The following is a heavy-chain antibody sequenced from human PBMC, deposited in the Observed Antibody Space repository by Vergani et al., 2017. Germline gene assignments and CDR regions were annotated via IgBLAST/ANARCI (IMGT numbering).Heavy chain of an antibody. J-gene: IGHJ4*02. D-gene: IGHD1-7*01. V-gene: IGHV3-30*18. CDR2: ISDDGSNK. Sequence: VQLQESGGGLVKPGGSLRVSCAASGFSFSTYSINWVRQAPGKGLEWVAVISDDGSNKFYTDSVKGRFSISRDNSKNTLYLKMNSLRAEDTAVYYCAKGGHWNYDFDYWGQGTLVTVSS. CDR1: GFSFSTYS. CDR3: AKGGHWNYDFDY.